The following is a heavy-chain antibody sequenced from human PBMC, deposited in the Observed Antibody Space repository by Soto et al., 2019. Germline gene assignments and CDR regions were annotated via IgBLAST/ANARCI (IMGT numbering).Heavy chain of an antibody. D-gene: IGHD3-16*01. Sequence: QVQLVESGGGVVQPGRSLRLSCVASGFTFSHYAIHWVRQAPGKGLEWVAVISYDGDNKYYADSVKGRFTISRDNTKDTLNLQMNSLRTEDTDVYYCAKDDSAGGSYFYGMDVWGQGTTVTVSS. J-gene: IGHJ6*02. CDR3: AKDDSAGGSYFYGMDV. CDR2: ISYDGDNK. V-gene: IGHV3-30-3*01. CDR1: GFTFSHYA.